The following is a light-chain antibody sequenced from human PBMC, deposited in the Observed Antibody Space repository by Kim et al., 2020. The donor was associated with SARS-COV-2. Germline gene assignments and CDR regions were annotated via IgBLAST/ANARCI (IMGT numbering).Light chain of an antibody. V-gene: IGLV3-19*01. CDR2: GKN. J-gene: IGLJ1*01. Sequence: SSELTQDPAVSVALGQTVRITCQGDSLRSYYASWYQQKPGQAPVLVIYGKNNRPSGIPDRFSGSSSGNTASLTITGAQAEDEADYYCDSRDNSGSGNVFGTGTKVTVL. CDR3: DSRDNSGSGNV. CDR1: SLRSYY.